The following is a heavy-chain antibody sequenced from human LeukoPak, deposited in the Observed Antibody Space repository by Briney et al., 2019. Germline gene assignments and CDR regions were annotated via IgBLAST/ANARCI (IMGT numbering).Heavy chain of an antibody. D-gene: IGHD2-15*01. J-gene: IGHJ5*02. Sequence: SETLSLTCAVYGGSFSGYYWSWIRQPPGKGLEWIGEINHSGSNNYNPYPKSRVTISGDTTKNQSALKLSSVIAADTAVYYCARGSGGRWYNWFGPWGQGTLVTVSS. CDR1: GGSFSGYY. CDR2: INHSGSN. V-gene: IGHV4-34*01. CDR3: ARGSGGRWYNWFGP.